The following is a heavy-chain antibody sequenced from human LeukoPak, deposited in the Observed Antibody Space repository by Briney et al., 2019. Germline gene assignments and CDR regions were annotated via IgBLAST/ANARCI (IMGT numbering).Heavy chain of an antibody. CDR2: ISGSGGST. D-gene: IGHD7-27*01. CDR1: GFTFSSYA. Sequence: GGSLRLSSAASGFTFSSYAMSWVRQAPGKGLEWVSFISGSGGSTYYADSVKGLFTISRDNSKNTLYLQVNSLRAEDTAVYYCAKDGGLGMGAFHIWGQGTMVTVSS. J-gene: IGHJ3*02. V-gene: IGHV3-23*01. CDR3: AKDGGLGMGAFHI.